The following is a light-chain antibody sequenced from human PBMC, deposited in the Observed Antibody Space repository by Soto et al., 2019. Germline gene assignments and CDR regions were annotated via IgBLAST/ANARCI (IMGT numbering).Light chain of an antibody. Sequence: EVVVTQSPGTLSLSTGERATLSCRASQSVVINFLAWYQQKPGQAPRLLIFGASNRATGIPDRFSGGGSGTDFSLTISRLEPEDFAVYYCQQYGSAPLPFGQGTRLAI. CDR3: QQYGSAPLP. CDR2: GAS. CDR1: QSVVINF. J-gene: IGKJ5*01. V-gene: IGKV3-20*01.